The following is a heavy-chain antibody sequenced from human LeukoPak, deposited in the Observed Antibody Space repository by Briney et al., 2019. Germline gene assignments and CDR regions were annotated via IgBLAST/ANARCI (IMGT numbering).Heavy chain of an antibody. CDR3: ARGFYPDYFFDW. CDR1: GGSFSGYY. CDR2: INHSGST. Sequence: SETLSLSCAVYGGSFSGYYWSWIRQPPGKGLEWIGEINHSGSTNYNPSLESRVTISADTSKNQFFLKLISVTAADTAVYYCARGFYPDYFFDWWGQGTLVTVSS. V-gene: IGHV4-34*01. D-gene: IGHD2/OR15-2a*01. J-gene: IGHJ4*02.